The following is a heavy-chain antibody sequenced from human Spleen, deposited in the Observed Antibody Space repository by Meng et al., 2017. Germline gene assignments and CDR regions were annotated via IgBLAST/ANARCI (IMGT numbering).Heavy chain of an antibody. CDR3: ATRIDPSGYSGYDFWYFDL. CDR1: GYSFTSYW. V-gene: IGHV5-51*01. D-gene: IGHD5-12*01. CDR2: IYPGDSDT. J-gene: IGHJ2*01. Sequence: KVSCKGSGYSFTSYWIGWVRQMPGKGLEWMGIIYPGDSDTRYSPSFQGQVTISADKSISTAYLQWSSLKASDTAMYYCATRIDPSGYSGYDFWYFDLWGRGTLVTVSS.